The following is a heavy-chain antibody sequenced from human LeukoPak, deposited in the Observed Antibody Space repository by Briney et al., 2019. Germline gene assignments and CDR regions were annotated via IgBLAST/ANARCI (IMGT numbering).Heavy chain of an antibody. D-gene: IGHD3-10*01. J-gene: IGHJ6*02. V-gene: IGHV4-39*01. CDR2: ISDSGST. CDR3: ARQDIWFGELVV. Sequence: PSETLSLTCIVSGGSISRSAYYWGWLRQPPGKGLEWIGSISDSGSTYYSPSLKSRVTISVDTSKNQFSLKLRLVTAADTAVYYCARQDIWFGELVVWGQGTPVTVSS. CDR1: GGSISRSAYY.